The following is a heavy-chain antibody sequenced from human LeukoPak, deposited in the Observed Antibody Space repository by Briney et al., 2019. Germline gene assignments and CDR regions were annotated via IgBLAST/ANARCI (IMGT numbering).Heavy chain of an antibody. CDR1: GFTVSSNY. J-gene: IGHJ4*02. D-gene: IGHD6-13*01. CDR3: ARAGTAPFDY. CDR2: IYSGGNT. Sequence: PGGSLRLSCAASGFTVSSNYMSWVRQAPGKGLEWVSVIYSGGNTYYADSVKGRFTISRDNSKNTLYLQMNSLRAKDTAVYYCARAGTAPFDYWGQGTLVTVSS. V-gene: IGHV3-66*01.